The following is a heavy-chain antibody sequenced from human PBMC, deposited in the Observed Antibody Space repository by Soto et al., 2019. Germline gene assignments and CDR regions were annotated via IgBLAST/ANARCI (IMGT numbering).Heavy chain of an antibody. Sequence: PVKVSCKASGFTFTSSAVEWVRHARGQRLEWIGWIVVGSGNTNYAQKFQERVIITRGMSTSTAYMELSSLRSEDTAAYYYAPNAVHYWGQGTMSTVSS. J-gene: IGHJ4*03. CDR2: IVVGSGNT. D-gene: IGHD2-8*01. CDR1: GFTFTSSA. CDR3: APNAVHY. V-gene: IGHV1-58*01.